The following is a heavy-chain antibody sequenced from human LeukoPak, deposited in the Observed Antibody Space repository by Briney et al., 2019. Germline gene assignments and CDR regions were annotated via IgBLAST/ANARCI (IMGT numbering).Heavy chain of an antibody. CDR2: ISVSGGST. CDR3: ARDPSPSGY. J-gene: IGHJ4*02. V-gene: IGHV3-23*01. Sequence: GGSLRLSCAASGFTFSSYAMSWVRQAPGKGLEWVSGISVSGGSTSYADSVKGRFIISRDNSKNTLYLQLNSLRAEDTAVYYCARDPSPSGYWGQGTLVTVSS. CDR1: GFTFSSYA. D-gene: IGHD3-3*01.